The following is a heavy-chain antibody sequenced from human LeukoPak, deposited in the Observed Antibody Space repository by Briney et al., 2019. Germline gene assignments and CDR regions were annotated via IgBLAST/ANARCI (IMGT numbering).Heavy chain of an antibody. CDR3: ARGRDGYTNFDY. CDR2: IYYSGST. Sequence: SHTLSLTCTVSGGSSSSGGYYWSWIRQHPGKGLEWIGYIYYSGSTYYNPSLNSRVTISVDTSKNQFSLKLSSVTAADTAVYYCARGRDGYTNFDYWGQGTLVSVSS. V-gene: IGHV4-31*03. D-gene: IGHD5-24*01. J-gene: IGHJ4*02. CDR1: GGSSSSGGYY.